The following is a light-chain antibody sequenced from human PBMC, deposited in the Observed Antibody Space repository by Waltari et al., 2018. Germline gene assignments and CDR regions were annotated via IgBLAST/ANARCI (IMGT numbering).Light chain of an antibody. CDR2: KIS. V-gene: IGKV2-30*01. CDR1: KRPVTTDGNIY. J-gene: IGKJ2*01. CDR3: MQGSYWPYT. Sequence: DVVMTHSPLFLPVTLGQPASISCRPSKRPVTTDGNIYLNWFQQRPGHSPSILIYKISNRESGVPDRFSGSGSGTDFTLKISRVEAEDVGVYYCMQGSYWPYTFGQGTKLEIK.